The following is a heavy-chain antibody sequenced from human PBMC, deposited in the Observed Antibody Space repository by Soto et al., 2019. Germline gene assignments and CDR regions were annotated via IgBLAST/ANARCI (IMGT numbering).Heavy chain of an antibody. V-gene: IGHV4-31*03. Sequence: SETLSLTCTVSGGSISSGGYYWSWIRQHPGKGLEWIGYIYYSGSTYYNPSLKSRVTISVDTSKNQFSLKLSSVTAADTAVYYCAREGRLSSGWYEGYYYYGIDVWGQGTTGTVYS. CDR3: AREGRLSSGWYEGYYYYGIDV. CDR1: GGSISSGGYY. CDR2: IYYSGST. J-gene: IGHJ6*02. D-gene: IGHD6-19*01.